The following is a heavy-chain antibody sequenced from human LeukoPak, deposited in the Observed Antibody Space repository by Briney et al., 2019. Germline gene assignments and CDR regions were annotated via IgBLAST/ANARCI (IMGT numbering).Heavy chain of an antibody. CDR2: ISYDGSNK. Sequence: GGSLRLSCAASGFTFSSYAMHWVRQAPGKGLEWVAVISYDGSNKYYADSVKGRFTISRDNSKNTLYLQMNSLRAEDTAVYYCAKDYSSSWYVPDAFDIWGQGTMVTVSS. CDR3: AKDYSSSWYVPDAFDI. CDR1: GFTFSSYA. V-gene: IGHV3-30-3*01. J-gene: IGHJ3*02. D-gene: IGHD6-13*01.